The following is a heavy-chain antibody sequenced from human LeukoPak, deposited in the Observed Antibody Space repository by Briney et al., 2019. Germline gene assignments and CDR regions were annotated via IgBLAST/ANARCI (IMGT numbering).Heavy chain of an antibody. Sequence: SETLSLTCAVYGGSFSGYYWSWIRQPPGKGLEWIGEINHNGSTNYNPSLKSRVTISVDTSKNQFSLKLSSVTAADTAVYYCARESVTMIVVAWGQGTLVTVSS. D-gene: IGHD3-22*01. CDR2: INHNGST. J-gene: IGHJ5*02. V-gene: IGHV4-34*01. CDR3: ARESVTMIVVA. CDR1: GGSFSGYY.